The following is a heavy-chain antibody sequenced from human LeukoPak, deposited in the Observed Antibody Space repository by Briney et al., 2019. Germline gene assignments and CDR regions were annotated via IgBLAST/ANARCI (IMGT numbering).Heavy chain of an antibody. CDR1: GFTFDDYA. CDR2: ISWNSGNI. D-gene: IGHD5-18*01. CDR3: AVVDTAMVLDY. Sequence: GGSLRLSCAASGFTFDDYAMHWVRQAPGKGLEWVSGISWNSGNIDYADSVKGRFTISRDNAKNSLYLQMSSLRAEDTAVYYCAVVDTAMVLDYWGQGTLVTVSS. V-gene: IGHV3-9*01. J-gene: IGHJ4*02.